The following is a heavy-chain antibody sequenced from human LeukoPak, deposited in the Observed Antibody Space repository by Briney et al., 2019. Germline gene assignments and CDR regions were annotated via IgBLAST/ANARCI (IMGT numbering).Heavy chain of an antibody. CDR2: IYYSGST. J-gene: IGHJ5*02. Sequence: AETLSLTCTVSGGSISRHYWSWIGQPPGKGLELLGYIYYSGSTSYNPSLRSRVTMSVATSKNQFSLKLSSVTAADTAVYYCARVEAVAGTSWFDPWGQGTLVTASS. D-gene: IGHD6-13*01. CDR3: ARVEAVAGTSWFDP. CDR1: GGSISRHY. V-gene: IGHV4-59*11.